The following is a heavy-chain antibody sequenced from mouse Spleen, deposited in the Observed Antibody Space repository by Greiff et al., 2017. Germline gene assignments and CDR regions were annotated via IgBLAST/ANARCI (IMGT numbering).Heavy chain of an antibody. V-gene: IGHV1S81*02. CDR3: ARRGGSRGMDY. CDR1: GYTFTSYW. CDR2: INPSNGRT. J-gene: IGHJ4*01. Sequence: QVQLQQSGAELVKPGASVKLSCKASGYTFTSYWMHWVKQRPGQGLEWIGEINPSNGRTNYNEKFKSKATLTVDKSSSTAYMQLSSLTSEDSAVYYCARRGGSRGMDYGGQGTSVTVSS. D-gene: IGHD1-1*01.